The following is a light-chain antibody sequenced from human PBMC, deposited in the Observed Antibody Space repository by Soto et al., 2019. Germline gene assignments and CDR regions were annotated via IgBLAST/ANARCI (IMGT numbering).Light chain of an antibody. CDR2: KAS. J-gene: IGKJ1*01. Sequence: DIQMTQSPSTLSASIGDRVTITCRASQTISDWLAWHQQKPGKAPKLLIYKASTLKSGVPSRFSGSGSGTEFTLTISSLQSEDFAVYYCQQYNNWPTFGQGTKVDIK. V-gene: IGKV1-5*03. CDR3: QQYNNWPT. CDR1: QTISDW.